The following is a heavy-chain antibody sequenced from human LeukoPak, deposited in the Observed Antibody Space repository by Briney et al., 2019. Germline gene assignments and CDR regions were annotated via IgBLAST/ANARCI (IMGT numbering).Heavy chain of an antibody. D-gene: IGHD3-10*01. CDR3: ARGYYGSGSYRALDY. CDR1: GGSISSTGYY. Sequence: SQTLSLTCTVSGGSISSTGYYWNWIRQHPGKGLEWIGYIYDSGSTYYNPSLKSRVTISVDTSKNQFSLKLSSVTAADTAVYYCARGYYGSGSYRALDYWGQGTLVTVSS. CDR2: IYDSGST. V-gene: IGHV4-31*03. J-gene: IGHJ4*02.